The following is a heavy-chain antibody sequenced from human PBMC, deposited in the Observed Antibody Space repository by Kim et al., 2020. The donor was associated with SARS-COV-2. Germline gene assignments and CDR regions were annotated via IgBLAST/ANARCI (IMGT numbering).Heavy chain of an antibody. D-gene: IGHD1-26*01. CDR2: IYSGGST. Sequence: GGSLRLSCAASGFTVSSNYMSWVRQAPGKGLEWVSVIYSGGSTYYADSMKGRFTISRDNSKNTMYLKMNRLRAEDTAVYYCARSVGATDYFDYWGQGTLVTVSS. CDR1: GFTVSSNY. J-gene: IGHJ4*02. CDR3: ARSVGATDYFDY. V-gene: IGHV3-66*01.